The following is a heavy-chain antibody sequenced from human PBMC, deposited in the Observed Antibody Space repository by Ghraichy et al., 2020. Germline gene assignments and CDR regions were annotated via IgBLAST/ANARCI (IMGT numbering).Heavy chain of an antibody. D-gene: IGHD5-24*01. V-gene: IGHV4-34*01. CDR1: GGSFSGYY. CDR2: INHSGST. Sequence: SETLSLTCAVYGGSFSGYYWSWIRQPPGKGLEWIGEINHSGSTNYNPSLKSRVTISVDTSKNQFSLKLSSVTAADTAVYYCARGIGKRWLQAPHFDYWGQGTLVTVSS. CDR3: ARGIGKRWLQAPHFDY. J-gene: IGHJ4*02.